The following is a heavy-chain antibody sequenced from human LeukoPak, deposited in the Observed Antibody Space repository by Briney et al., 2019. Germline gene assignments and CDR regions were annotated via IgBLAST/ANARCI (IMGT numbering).Heavy chain of an antibody. CDR3: ARQAVVVAALDY. CDR2: IYYSGST. V-gene: IGHV4-39*01. CDR1: GGSISSSSYY. Sequence: PSETLSLTCTVSGGSISSSSYYWGWIRQPPGKGLEWIGSIYYSGSTYYNPSLKSRVTISVDTSKNQFSLKLSSVTAADTAVYYCARQAVVVAALDYWGQGTLVTVSS. J-gene: IGHJ4*02. D-gene: IGHD2-15*01.